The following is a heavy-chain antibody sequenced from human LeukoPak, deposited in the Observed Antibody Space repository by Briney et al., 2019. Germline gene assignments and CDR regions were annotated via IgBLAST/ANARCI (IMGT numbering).Heavy chain of an antibody. V-gene: IGHV1-2*02. Sequence: GASVKVSCKASGYTFNIHHIQWVRQAPGQGLEWMGWINTNSGGTTYSRKFQDRITMTRDPSITTAYMELSSLRSDDTAVYYCARDYSTSSWDKWGQGTLVTVSS. CDR2: INTNSGGT. J-gene: IGHJ4*02. CDR1: GYTFNIHH. D-gene: IGHD6-13*01. CDR3: ARDYSTSSWDK.